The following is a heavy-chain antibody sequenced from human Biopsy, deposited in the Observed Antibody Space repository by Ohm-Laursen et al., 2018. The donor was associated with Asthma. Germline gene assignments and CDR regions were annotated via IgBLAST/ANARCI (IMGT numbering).Heavy chain of an antibody. CDR2: ISYDGSKK. CDR3: AKGRYKWNDGYYGLDV. J-gene: IGHJ6*02. Sequence: SLRLSCTASGVSLSSFGMNWVRQAPGKGLEWVAVISYDGSKKEYGDSVKGRFTISRDNSKDTVYLQMNSLRAEDTAVYYCAKGRYKWNDGYYGLDVWGPGTTVTVFS. CDR1: GVSLSSFG. D-gene: IGHD1-20*01. V-gene: IGHV3-30*18.